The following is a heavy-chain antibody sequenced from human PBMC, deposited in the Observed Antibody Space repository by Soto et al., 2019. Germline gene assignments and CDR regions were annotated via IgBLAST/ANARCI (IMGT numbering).Heavy chain of an antibody. CDR1: GFTFSDYY. J-gene: IGHJ6*03. CDR2: ISSSGSTI. Sequence: PGGSLRLSCAASGFTFSDYYMSWIRQTPGKGLEWVSYISSSGSTIYYADSVKGRFTISRDNAKNSLYLQMNSLRAEDTAVYYCAIRPNYDFWSGYYTDYYYYMDVWGKGTTVTVSS. D-gene: IGHD3-3*01. V-gene: IGHV3-11*01. CDR3: AIRPNYDFWSGYYTDYYYYMDV.